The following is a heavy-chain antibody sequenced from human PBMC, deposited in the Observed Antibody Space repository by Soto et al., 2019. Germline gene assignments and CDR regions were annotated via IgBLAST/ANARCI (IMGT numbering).Heavy chain of an antibody. CDR2: ISGSGGST. Sequence: GGSLRLSCAASGFTFSSYAMSWVRQAPGKGLEWVSAISGSGGSTYYADSVKGRFTISRDNPKNTLYLQMNSLRAEDTAVYYCAKDSARYCTNGVCYIGYFQHWGQGTLVTSPQ. CDR1: GFTFSSYA. CDR3: AKDSARYCTNGVCYIGYFQH. D-gene: IGHD2-8*01. J-gene: IGHJ1*01. V-gene: IGHV3-23*01.